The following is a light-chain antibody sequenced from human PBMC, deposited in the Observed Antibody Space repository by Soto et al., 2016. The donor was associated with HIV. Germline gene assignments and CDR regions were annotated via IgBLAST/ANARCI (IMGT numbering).Light chain of an antibody. CDR1: QSISSW. V-gene: IGKV1-5*03. CDR2: KAS. Sequence: DIQMTQSPSTLSASVGDRVTITCRASQSISSWLAWYQQKPGKAPKLLIYKASSLESGVPSRFSGSGSGTEFTLTISSLQPDDFATYYRQQYNSYSWTFGQGTKVE. CDR3: QQYNSYSWT. J-gene: IGKJ1*01.